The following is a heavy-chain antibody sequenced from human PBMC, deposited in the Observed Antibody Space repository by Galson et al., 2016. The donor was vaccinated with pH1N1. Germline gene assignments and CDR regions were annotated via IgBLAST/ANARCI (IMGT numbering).Heavy chain of an antibody. CDR2: IYYSGST. Sequence: TLSLTCTVSGGSISSGGYYWSWIRQHPGKGLEWIGYIYYSGSTYFNPSLKSRVIISVDTSKNQFSLNLSSVTAADTAVYYCVRAYYDSSPRNWFDPRCKETLVTVSS. V-gene: IGHV4-31*03. J-gene: IGHJ5*02. CDR3: VRAYYDSSPRNWFDP. D-gene: IGHD3-22*01. CDR1: GGSISSGGYY.